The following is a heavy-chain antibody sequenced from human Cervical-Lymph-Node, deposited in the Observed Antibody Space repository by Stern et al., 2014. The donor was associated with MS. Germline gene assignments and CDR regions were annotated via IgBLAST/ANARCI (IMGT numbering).Heavy chain of an antibody. CDR3: TKGFTVTGTGYGVDV. CDR2: ISGSGGNT. V-gene: IGHV3-23*04. CDR1: GFTFSNYA. D-gene: IGHD6-19*01. Sequence: QLVESGGGLVQPGGSLRLSCAPSGFTFSNYAMRWIRQAPGKGLEWISSISGSGGNTFYADSVKGRFTIFRDNSKNTLEMQMNSLRAEDSALYYCTKGFTVTGTGYGVDVWGQGTTVTVSS. J-gene: IGHJ6*02.